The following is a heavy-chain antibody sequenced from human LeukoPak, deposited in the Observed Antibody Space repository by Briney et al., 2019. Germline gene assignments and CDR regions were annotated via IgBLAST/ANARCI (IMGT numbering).Heavy chain of an antibody. J-gene: IGHJ3*02. CDR3: ATTRDSPSAFDI. CDR2: INSDGSST. CDR1: GFTFSSYW. D-gene: IGHD2-15*01. V-gene: IGHV3-74*01. Sequence: GGSLRLSCAASGFTFSSYWMHWVCQAPGKGLVWVSRINSDGSSTSYADSVKGRFTISRDNAKNTLYLQMNSLRAEDTAVYYCATTRDSPSAFDIWGQGTMVTVSS.